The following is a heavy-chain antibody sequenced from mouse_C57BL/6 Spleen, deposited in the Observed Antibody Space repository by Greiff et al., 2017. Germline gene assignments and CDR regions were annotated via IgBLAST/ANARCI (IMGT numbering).Heavy chain of an antibody. D-gene: IGHD1-1*01. Sequence: QVQLQQSGAELVRPGASVTLSCKASGYTFTDYEMHWVKQTPVHGLEWIGAIDPETGGTAYNQKFKGKAILTADKSSSTAYMELRSLTSEDSAVYYCTREGLLHYYYAMDYWGQGTSVTVSS. CDR1: GYTFTDYE. J-gene: IGHJ4*01. CDR2: IDPETGGT. CDR3: TREGLLHYYYAMDY. V-gene: IGHV1-15*01.